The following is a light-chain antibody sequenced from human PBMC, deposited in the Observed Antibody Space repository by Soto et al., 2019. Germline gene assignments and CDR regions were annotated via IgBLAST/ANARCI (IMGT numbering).Light chain of an antibody. V-gene: IGLV2-14*03. CDR3: SAYTSSRTYV. CDR2: DVS. CDR1: SSDVGGYNY. J-gene: IGLJ1*01. Sequence: QSVLTQPASVSGSPGQSITISCTGTSSDVGGYNYVTWYQHHPGKAPKLMIYDVSNRPSGVSNRFSGSKSGNTAYLTISGLQAEDEADYYCSAYTSSRTYVFGTGTKLTVL.